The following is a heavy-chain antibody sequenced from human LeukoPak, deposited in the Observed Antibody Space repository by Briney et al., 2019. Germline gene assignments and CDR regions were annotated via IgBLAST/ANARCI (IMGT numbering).Heavy chain of an antibody. CDR3: ARGRRYYDFWSGYYPSDEDYYYYYGMDV. V-gene: IGHV4-34*01. D-gene: IGHD3-3*01. CDR1: GGSISSYY. CDR2: INHSGST. Sequence: KPSETLSLTCTVSGGSISSYYWSWIRQPPGKGLEWIGEINHSGSTNYNPSLKSRVTISVDTSKNQFSLKLSSVTAADTAVYYCARGRRYYDFWSGYYPSDEDYYYYYGMDVWGQGTTVTVSS. J-gene: IGHJ6*02.